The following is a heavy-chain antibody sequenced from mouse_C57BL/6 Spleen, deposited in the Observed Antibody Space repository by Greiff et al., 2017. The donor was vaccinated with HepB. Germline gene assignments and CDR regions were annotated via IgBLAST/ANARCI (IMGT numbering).Heavy chain of an antibody. Sequence: VQLKESGAELVRPGASVTLSCKASGYTFTDYEMHWVKQTPVHGLEWIGAIDPETGGTAYNQKFKGKAILTADKSSSTAYMELRSLTSEDSAVYYCTRYGYGSRTDYWGQGTTLTVSS. CDR2: IDPETGGT. D-gene: IGHD1-1*01. J-gene: IGHJ2*01. V-gene: IGHV1-15*01. CDR3: TRYGYGSRTDY. CDR1: GYTFTDYE.